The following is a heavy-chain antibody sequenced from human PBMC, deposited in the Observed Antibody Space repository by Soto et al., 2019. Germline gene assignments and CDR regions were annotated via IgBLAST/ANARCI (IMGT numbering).Heavy chain of an antibody. CDR2: VSDDGSEQ. Sequence: PGGSLRLSCAASGFSLRDYGTHWVRQAPGKGLEYVAAVSDDGSEQYYADSVRGRFTISRDNSKNTVYLQLDSLTTGDTSAYYCVGYSTARYY. D-gene: IGHD2-8*01. CDR1: GFSLRDYG. CDR3: VGYSTARYY. V-gene: IGHV3-30*17. J-gene: IGHJ6*03.